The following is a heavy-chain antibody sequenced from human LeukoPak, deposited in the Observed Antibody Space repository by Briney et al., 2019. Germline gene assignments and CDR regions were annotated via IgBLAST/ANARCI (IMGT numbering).Heavy chain of an antibody. Sequence: SETLSLTCTVSGGSNNSYYWSWIRQPPGKGLEWIGYTHPSGNTNYSPSLKSRVTISIDTSRNQFSLKLSSVTAADTAMYYCARKAPKRGGSAPGGKETLATVSS. CDR2: THPSGNT. J-gene: IGHJ5*02. V-gene: IGHV4-4*09. CDR3: ARKAPKRGGSAP. CDR1: GGSNNSYY.